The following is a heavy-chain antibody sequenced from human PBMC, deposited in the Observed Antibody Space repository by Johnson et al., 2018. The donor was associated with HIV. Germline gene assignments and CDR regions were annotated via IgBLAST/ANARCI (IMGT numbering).Heavy chain of an antibody. J-gene: IGHJ3*02. CDR2: ISSSGSPI. V-gene: IGHV3-11*01. Sequence: QVQLVESGGGLVKPGGSLRLSCAGSGFTFSDYFMSYIRQAPGKGLEWISYISSSGSPIYYADSVKGRFTLSRDNAKNSLFLQMHSLRVEDTAIYYCERVGYQLHEAFDIWGPGTLVTVSS. CDR3: ERVGYQLHEAFDI. D-gene: IGHD2-2*01. CDR1: GFTFSDYF.